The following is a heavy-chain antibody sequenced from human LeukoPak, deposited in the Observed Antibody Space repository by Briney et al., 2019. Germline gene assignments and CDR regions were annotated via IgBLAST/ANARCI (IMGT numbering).Heavy chain of an antibody. J-gene: IGHJ4*02. D-gene: IGHD5-18*01. CDR1: GYTFTSYG. V-gene: IGHV1-18*01. CDR3: ARGGYSYGSGTPFDY. Sequence: ASVKVSCKASGYTFTSYGISWVRQAPGQGLEWMGWISAYNGNTNYAQKLQGRVTMTTDTSTSTAYMELRSLRSDATAVYYCARGGYSYGSGTPFDYWGQGTLVTVSS. CDR2: ISAYNGNT.